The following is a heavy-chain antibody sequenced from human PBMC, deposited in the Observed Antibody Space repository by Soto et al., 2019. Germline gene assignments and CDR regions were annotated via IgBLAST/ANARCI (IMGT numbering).Heavy chain of an antibody. CDR2: ISGSGGST. J-gene: IGHJ4*02. CDR3: AKEGHTSRWDYFDY. Sequence: HPGGSLRLSCAASGFTFSSYGMHWVRQAPGKGLEWVSSISGSGGSTYYADSVKGRFTISRDTSKNTLYLQMNSLGAEDTAVYYCAKEGHTSRWDYFDYWGQGTVVTVSS. V-gene: IGHV3-23*01. CDR1: GFTFSSYG. D-gene: IGHD6-13*01.